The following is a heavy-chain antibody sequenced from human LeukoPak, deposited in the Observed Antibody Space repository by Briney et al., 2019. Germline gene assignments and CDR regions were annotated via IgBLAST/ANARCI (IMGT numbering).Heavy chain of an antibody. Sequence: PSETLSLTCTVSGGSITSSNYYWGWIRQPPGKGLEWLGSFCYSGSTNYNPSLQSRVPITVRPAKNQFSLELTPVSGAGTALFYCVYYYGSGSVEYWGQGTLVTVSS. CDR1: GGSITSSNYY. V-gene: IGHV4-39*01. CDR2: FCYSGST. CDR3: VYYYGSGSVEY. D-gene: IGHD3-10*01. J-gene: IGHJ4*02.